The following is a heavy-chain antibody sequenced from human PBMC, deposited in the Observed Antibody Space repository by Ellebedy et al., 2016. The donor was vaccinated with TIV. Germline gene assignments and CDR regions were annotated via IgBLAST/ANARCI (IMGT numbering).Heavy chain of an antibody. J-gene: IGHJ3*01. CDR2: IEQDGSEK. D-gene: IGHD4-23*01. V-gene: IGHV3-7*03. Sequence: PGGSLRLSCAVSGFIFSNYRMSWVRQAPGKGLEWVANIEQDGSEKYYVDSVKGRFTISRDNSKDTLYLQMNSLRAEDTAIYYCARDPVGVGPAFDVWGQGTMVTVSS. CDR1: GFIFSNYR. CDR3: ARDPVGVGPAFDV.